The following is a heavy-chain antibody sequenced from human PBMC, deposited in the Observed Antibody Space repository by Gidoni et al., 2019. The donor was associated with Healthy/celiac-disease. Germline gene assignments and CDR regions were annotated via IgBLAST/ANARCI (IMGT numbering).Heavy chain of an antibody. V-gene: IGHV1-69*01. CDR3: ATMESSGWTRQTVDY. CDR2: IIPIFGTA. J-gene: IGHJ4*02. CDR1: GGTFSSYA. D-gene: IGHD6-19*01. Sequence: QVQLVQSGAAVKKPGSSVKVSCQASGGTFSSYAISWVRQAPGQGLEWMGGIIPIFGTANYAQKFQGRVTITADESTSTAYMELSSLRSEDTAVYYCATMESSGWTRQTVDYWGQGTLVTVSS.